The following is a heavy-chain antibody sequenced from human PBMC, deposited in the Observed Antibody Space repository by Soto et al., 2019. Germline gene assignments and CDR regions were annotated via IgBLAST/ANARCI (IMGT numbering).Heavy chain of an antibody. J-gene: IGHJ3*02. CDR3: ARDRDSVAGTAFDI. Sequence: PGGSLRLSCAASGFTFSSYAMSWVRQAPGKGLEWVSAISSSSSYIYYADSVKGRFTISRDNAKNSLYLQMNSLRAEDTAVYYCARDRDSVAGTAFDIWGQGTMVTVSS. D-gene: IGHD6-19*01. V-gene: IGHV3-21*01. CDR1: GFTFSSYA. CDR2: ISSSSSYI.